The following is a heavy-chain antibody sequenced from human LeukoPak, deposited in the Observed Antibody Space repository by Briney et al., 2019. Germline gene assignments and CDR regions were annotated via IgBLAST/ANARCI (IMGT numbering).Heavy chain of an antibody. CDR3: ASGHGSGTYFLAGTLDY. V-gene: IGHV3-21*01. Sequence: PSGSLRLSCAASGFTFSGYSLNWVRQAPGKGLEWVSSIDTTSSSIHYADSVKGRFTISRDNAKNSLYLQMNNLRVEDTAVYFCASGHGSGTYFLAGTLDYWGRKTLLSVSS. CDR1: GFTFSGYS. D-gene: IGHD3-10*01. CDR2: IDTTSSSI. J-gene: IGHJ4*02.